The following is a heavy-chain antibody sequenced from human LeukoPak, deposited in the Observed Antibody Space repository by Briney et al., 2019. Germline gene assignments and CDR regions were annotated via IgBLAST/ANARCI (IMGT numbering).Heavy chain of an antibody. CDR2: IYYSGST. V-gene: IGHV4-39*01. CDR1: GGSISSSSYY. J-gene: IGHJ4*02. D-gene: IGHD6-19*01. Sequence: SETLSLTCTVSGGSISSSSYYWGWIRQPPGKGLEWIGSIYYSGSTYYNPSLKSRVTISVDTSKNQFSLKLSSVTAADTAVYYCARHNREQWPPYYLDYWGQGTLVTVSS. CDR3: ARHNREQWPPYYLDY.